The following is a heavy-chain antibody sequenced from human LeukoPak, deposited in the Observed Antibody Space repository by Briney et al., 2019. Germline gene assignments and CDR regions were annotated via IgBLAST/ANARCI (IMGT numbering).Heavy chain of an antibody. V-gene: IGHV4-34*01. CDR2: INHSGST. CDR3: ARASDYGGKASSYDY. CDR1: GGSFSGYY. J-gene: IGHJ4*02. Sequence: SETLSLTCAVYGGSFSGYYWSWIRQPPGKGLEWIGEINHSGSTNYNPSLKSRVTISVDTSKNQFSLKLSSVTAAGTAVYYCARASDYGGKASSYDYWGQGTLVTVSS. D-gene: IGHD4-23*01.